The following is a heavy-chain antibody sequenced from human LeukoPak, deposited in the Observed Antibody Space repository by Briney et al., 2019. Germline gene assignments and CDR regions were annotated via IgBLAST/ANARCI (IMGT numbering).Heavy chain of an antibody. CDR3: ARSYCSSTSCSPYYYYYMDV. Sequence: SETLSLTCTVSGGPISSGGYYWSWIRQHPGKGLEWIGYIYYSGSTYYNPSLKSRVTISVDTSKNQFSLKLSSVTAADTAVYYCARSYCSSTSCSPYYYYYMDVWGKGTTVTVSS. D-gene: IGHD2-2*01. V-gene: IGHV4-31*03. CDR1: GGPISSGGYY. J-gene: IGHJ6*03. CDR2: IYYSGST.